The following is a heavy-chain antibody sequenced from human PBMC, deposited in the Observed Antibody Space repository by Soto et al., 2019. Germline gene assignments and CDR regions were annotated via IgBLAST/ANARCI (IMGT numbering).Heavy chain of an antibody. CDR2: INAGNGNT. Sequence: ASVKVSCKSSGYTFTSYAMHWVRQAPGQRLEWMGWINAGNGNTKYSQKFRGRVTITRDTSASTAYMELSSLRSEDTAVYYCARDGYKFGFDYWGQGTLVTVSS. CDR3: ARDGYKFGFDY. CDR1: GYTFTSYA. V-gene: IGHV1-3*01. J-gene: IGHJ4*02. D-gene: IGHD1-1*01.